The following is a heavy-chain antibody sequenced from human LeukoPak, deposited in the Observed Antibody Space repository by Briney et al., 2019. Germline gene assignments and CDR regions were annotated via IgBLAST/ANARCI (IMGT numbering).Heavy chain of an antibody. D-gene: IGHD4-17*01. CDR2: IYHSGST. Sequence: PSETLSLTCTVSGYSISSGCCWNWIRQPPGKGLEWIGNIYHSGSTYYNPSLKTRVTISVDTSKNQFSLKLSSVTAADTAVYYCTRSHDYGDYYFDYWGQGTLVTVSS. V-gene: IGHV4-38-2*02. CDR3: TRSHDYGDYYFDY. J-gene: IGHJ4*02. CDR1: GYSISSGCC.